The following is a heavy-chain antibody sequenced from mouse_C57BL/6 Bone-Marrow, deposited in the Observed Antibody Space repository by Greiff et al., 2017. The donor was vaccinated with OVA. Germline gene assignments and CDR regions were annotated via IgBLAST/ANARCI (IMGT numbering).Heavy chain of an antibody. Sequence: QVQLKESGPGLVAPSQSLSITCTVSGFSLTSYGVHWVRQPPGKGLEWLVVIWSDGSTTYNSALKSRLSISKDNSKSQVFLKMNSLQTDDTAMYYCARHGDSSGYPFAYWGQGTLVTVSA. CDR3: ARHGDSSGYPFAY. V-gene: IGHV2-6-1*01. D-gene: IGHD3-2*02. J-gene: IGHJ3*01. CDR1: GFSLTSYG. CDR2: IWSDGST.